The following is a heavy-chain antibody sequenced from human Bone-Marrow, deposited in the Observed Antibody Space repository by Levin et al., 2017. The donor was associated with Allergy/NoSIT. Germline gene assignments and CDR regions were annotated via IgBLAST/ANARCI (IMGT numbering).Heavy chain of an antibody. CDR1: GGSMTNKF. D-gene: IGHD3-16*01. CDR2: IYYSGST. CDR3: ARGGGSSASSQDYDY. Sequence: NPGGSLRLSCTVSGGSMTNKFWNWIRQPPGKGLEWIGYIYYSGSTNYNSSLKSRVTISIDTSKNQFSLKLTSVTAADTAVYYCARGGGSSASSQDYDYWGQGTLVTVSS. V-gene: IGHV4-59*01. J-gene: IGHJ4*02.